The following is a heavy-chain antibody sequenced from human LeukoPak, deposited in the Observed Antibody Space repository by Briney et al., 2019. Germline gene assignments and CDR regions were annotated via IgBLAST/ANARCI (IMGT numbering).Heavy chain of an antibody. CDR1: GFTVRSNY. CDR2: IYSDGTT. D-gene: IGHD4-17*01. V-gene: IGHV3-66*01. Sequence: GGSLRLSCAASGFTVRSNYMSWVRQAPGKGPEWVSVIYSDGTTYYADSVRGRFSISRDNFRNTLYLQMNSLRAEDTAVYYCARDATGTTLDYWGQGTLVIDSS. CDR3: ARDATGTTLDY. J-gene: IGHJ4*02.